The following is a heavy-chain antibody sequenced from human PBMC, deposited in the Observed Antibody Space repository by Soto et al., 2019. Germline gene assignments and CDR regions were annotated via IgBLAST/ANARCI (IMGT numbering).Heavy chain of an antibody. CDR1: GFTFSSYA. CDR3: AIYWTYYDFWSVYLD. Sequence: GGSLRLSCAASGFTFSSYAMSWVRQAPGKGLEWVSAISGSGGSTYYADSVKGRFTISRDNSKNTLYLQMNSLRAEDTAVYYCAIYWTYYDFWSVYLDWGQGTLVPVSS. J-gene: IGHJ4*02. D-gene: IGHD3-3*01. V-gene: IGHV3-23*01. CDR2: ISGSGGST.